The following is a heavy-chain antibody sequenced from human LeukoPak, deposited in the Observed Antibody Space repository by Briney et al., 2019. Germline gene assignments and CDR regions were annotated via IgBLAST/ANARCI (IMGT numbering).Heavy chain of an antibody. CDR1: GGSISSYY. CDR3: ATTRWLQLGWFDP. CDR2: IYYSGST. Sequence: SETLSLTCTVSGGSISSYYWSWIRQPPGKGLEWIGYIYYSGSTNYNPSLKSRVTISVDTSKNQFSLKLSSVTAADTAVYYCATTRWLQLGWFDPWGQGTLVTVSS. V-gene: IGHV4-59*01. D-gene: IGHD5-24*01. J-gene: IGHJ5*02.